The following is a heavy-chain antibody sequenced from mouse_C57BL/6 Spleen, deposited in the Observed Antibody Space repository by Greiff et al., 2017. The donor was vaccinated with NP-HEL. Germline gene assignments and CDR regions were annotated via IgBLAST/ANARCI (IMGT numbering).Heavy chain of an antibody. Sequence: QVQLQQPGAELVKPGASVKLSCKASGYTFTSYWMHWVKQRPGQGLEWIGMIHPNSGSTNYNEKFKSKATLTVDKSSSTAYMQLSSLTSEDSAVYYCARSPRSGAMDYWGQGTSVTVSS. CDR2: IHPNSGST. D-gene: IGHD3-1*01. CDR3: ARSPRSGAMDY. V-gene: IGHV1-64*01. J-gene: IGHJ4*01. CDR1: GYTFTSYW.